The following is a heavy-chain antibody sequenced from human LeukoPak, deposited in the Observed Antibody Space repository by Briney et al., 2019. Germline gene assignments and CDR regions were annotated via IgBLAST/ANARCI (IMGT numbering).Heavy chain of an antibody. CDR3: ARDFVVVVAATPNYYYYGMDV. J-gene: IGHJ6*02. CDR2: ISSRSSTI. D-gene: IGHD2-15*01. V-gene: IGHV3-48*01. CDR1: GFTFSNFG. Sequence: GGSLRLSCAASGFTFSNFGVNWVRQAPGKGLEWVSYISSRSSTIYYADSVKGRFTISRDNSKNTLYLQMNSLRAEDTAVYYCARDFVVVVAATPNYYYYGMDVWGQGTTVTVSS.